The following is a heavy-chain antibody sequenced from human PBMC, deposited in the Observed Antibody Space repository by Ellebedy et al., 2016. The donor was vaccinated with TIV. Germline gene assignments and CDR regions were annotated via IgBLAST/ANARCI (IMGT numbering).Heavy chain of an antibody. D-gene: IGHD3-16*02. CDR2: IKQDGSEK. CDR1: GFTFTTLW. J-gene: IGHJ6*02. Sequence: GESLKISCAASGFTFTTLWMSWVRQAPGKGLEWVANIKQDGSEKFYVDSVKGRFTISRDNAKNSLYLQMNSLRAEDTAVYYCTRHSYTVLRAMDVWGRGTTVIVSS. CDR3: TRHSYTVLRAMDV. V-gene: IGHV3-7*02.